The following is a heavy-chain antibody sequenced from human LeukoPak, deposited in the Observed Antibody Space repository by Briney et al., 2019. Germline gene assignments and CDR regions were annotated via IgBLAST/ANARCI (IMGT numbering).Heavy chain of an antibody. CDR1: GYSFTSYY. D-gene: IGHD3-10*01. CDR2: INPSGGST. J-gene: IGHJ5*02. Sequence: ASVKVSCKASGYSFTSYYMHWVRQAPGQGLEWMGIINPSGGSTSYAQKFQGRVTTTRDTSTSTVYMELSSLRSEDTAVYYCARGGTVLWFGELFPQGNWFDPWGQGTLVTVSS. CDR3: ARGGTVLWFGELFPQGNWFDP. V-gene: IGHV1-46*01.